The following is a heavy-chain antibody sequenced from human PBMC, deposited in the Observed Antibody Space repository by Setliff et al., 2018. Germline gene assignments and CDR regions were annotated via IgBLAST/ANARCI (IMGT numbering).Heavy chain of an antibody. CDR1: GFTFTTYW. D-gene: IGHD2-8*02. CDR3: TRVWSMVSDSYYFYMDV. Sequence: GGSLRLSCAASGFTFTTYWMYWVRQSPGKELAWVSRINSDGSSTTYADSVKGRFTISRDNAKNTLYLQMNSLRAEDTAVYFCTRVWSMVSDSYYFYMDVWGKGTTVTVSS. V-gene: IGHV3-74*01. J-gene: IGHJ6*03. CDR2: INSDGSST.